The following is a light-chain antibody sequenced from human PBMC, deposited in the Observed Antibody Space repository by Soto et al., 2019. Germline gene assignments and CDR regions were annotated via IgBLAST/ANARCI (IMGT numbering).Light chain of an antibody. CDR2: EVT. J-gene: IGLJ1*01. V-gene: IGLV2-14*01. CDR1: SSDVGGYNY. Sequence: QSVLTQPASVSGSLGQSITISCTGTSSDVGGYNYVSWYQQHPDKAPKLIIYEVTNRPSGVSNRFSGSKSGNTASLTISGLQAEDEADYYCSSYTSRSTLGVFGTGTKVTVL. CDR3: SSYTSRSTLGV.